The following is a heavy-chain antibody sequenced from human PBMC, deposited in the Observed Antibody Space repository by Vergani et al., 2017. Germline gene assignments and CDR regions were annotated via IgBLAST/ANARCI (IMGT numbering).Heavy chain of an antibody. Sequence: QVHLVESGGGVVQPGGSLRLSCAAAGFIFNYYGINWVRQAPGKGLEWVSFIRSDGGSEMYADSVRGRFTISRDNSKNTLFLQMHSLRVEDTALYYCAKFPLNITTPDRGDFWGQGSLVTVSS. CDR2: IRSDGGSE. V-gene: IGHV3-30*02. CDR1: GFIFNYYG. D-gene: IGHD1-1*01. J-gene: IGHJ4*02. CDR3: AKFPLNITTPDRGDF.